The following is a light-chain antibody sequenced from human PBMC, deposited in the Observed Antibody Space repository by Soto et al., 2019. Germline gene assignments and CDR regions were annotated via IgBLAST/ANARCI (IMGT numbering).Light chain of an antibody. Sequence: DVVMTQFPLSLPVPLGQTASISCRSNQSLVHSDGIAYFSWFKQRPGRSPRRXIYKVSNRDSGVPARFRGSGSGTDFALKISRVEAEDVGVYYCMQGTHWPITFGQGTRLEIK. CDR3: MQGTHWPIT. CDR1: QSLVHSDGIAY. CDR2: KVS. J-gene: IGKJ5*01. V-gene: IGKV2-30*02.